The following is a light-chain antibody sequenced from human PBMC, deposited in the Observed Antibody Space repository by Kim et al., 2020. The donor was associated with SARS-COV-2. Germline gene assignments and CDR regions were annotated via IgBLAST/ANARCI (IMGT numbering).Light chain of an antibody. CDR3: QVWDSSSDQVYV. Sequence: GKTARITCGGNNIGSKSVHWYQQKPGQAPVLVIYYDSDRPSGIPERFSGSNSGNTATLTISRVEAGDEADYYCQVWDSSSDQVYVFGTGTKVTVL. CDR2: YDS. J-gene: IGLJ1*01. CDR1: NIGSKS. V-gene: IGLV3-21*04.